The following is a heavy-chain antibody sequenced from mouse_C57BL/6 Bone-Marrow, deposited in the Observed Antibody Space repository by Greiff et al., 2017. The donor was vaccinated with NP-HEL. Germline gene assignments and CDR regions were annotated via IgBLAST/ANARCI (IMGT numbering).Heavy chain of an antibody. CDR1: GYTFTSYW. J-gene: IGHJ2*01. Sequence: VQLQQPGAELVRPGTSVKLSCKASGYTFTSYWMHWVKQRPGQGLEWIGVIDPSDSYTNYNQKFKGKATLTVDTSSSTAYMQLSSLTSEDSAVYYCASGGTLGYWGQGTTLTVSS. CDR2: IDPSDSYT. D-gene: IGHD3-3*01. V-gene: IGHV1-59*01. CDR3: ASGGTLGY.